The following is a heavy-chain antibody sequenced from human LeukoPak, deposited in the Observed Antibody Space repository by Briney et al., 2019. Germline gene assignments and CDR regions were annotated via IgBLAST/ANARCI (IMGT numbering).Heavy chain of an antibody. Sequence: PSETLSLTCTVSGGSISSYYWSWIRQPAGKGLEWIGRIYTSGSTNYSPSLKSRVTMSVDTSKNQFSLKLSSVTAADTAVYYCARDRYYYDSSGYEYYFDYWGQGTLVTVSS. V-gene: IGHV4-4*07. J-gene: IGHJ4*02. CDR1: GGSISSYY. CDR3: ARDRYYYDSSGYEYYFDY. D-gene: IGHD3-22*01. CDR2: IYTSGST.